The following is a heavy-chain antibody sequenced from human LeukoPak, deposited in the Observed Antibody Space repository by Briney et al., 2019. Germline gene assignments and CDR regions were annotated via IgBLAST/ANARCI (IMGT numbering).Heavy chain of an antibody. J-gene: IGHJ4*02. Sequence: PGGSLRLSCAASGFTFSSYEMNWVRQAPGKGLEWVSYISSGGSSIYYADSVEGRFTVSRDNAKNSLHLQMNSLRAEDTAVYYCAGGSGFLIASWGQGTLVTVSS. CDR2: ISSGGSSI. CDR3: AGGSGFLIAS. V-gene: IGHV3-48*03. CDR1: GFTFSSYE. D-gene: IGHD2-15*01.